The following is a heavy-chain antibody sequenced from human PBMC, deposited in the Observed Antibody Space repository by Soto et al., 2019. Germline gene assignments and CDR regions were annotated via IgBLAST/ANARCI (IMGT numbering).Heavy chain of an antibody. Sequence: QVQLVQSGAEVKKPGSSVKVSCKASGSSFSTYTINWVRQAPGQGLEWMGRIIPVIGIGNYAQKFKGRVTITADKSTSTAYMELSSLRSEDTAVYYCAGEDYDYYYLDVWGKGTTVTVSS. J-gene: IGHJ6*03. CDR1: GSSFSTYT. CDR2: IIPVIGIG. CDR3: AGEDYDYYYLDV. V-gene: IGHV1-69*08.